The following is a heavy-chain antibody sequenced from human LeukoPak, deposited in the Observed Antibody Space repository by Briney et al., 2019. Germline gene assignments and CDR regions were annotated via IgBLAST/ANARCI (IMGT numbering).Heavy chain of an antibody. CDR3: TVRDRDY. CDR1: GYIFTDYY. J-gene: IGHJ4*02. CDR2: INPNSGGT. Sequence: ASVKVSCKASGYIFTDYYIHWVRQAPGQGLEWMGWINPNSGGTNYAQKFQGRVTMTRDTSISTAYMELSRPRSDDTAVYYCTVRDRDYWGQGTLVTVSS. V-gene: IGHV1-2*02. D-gene: IGHD3-10*01.